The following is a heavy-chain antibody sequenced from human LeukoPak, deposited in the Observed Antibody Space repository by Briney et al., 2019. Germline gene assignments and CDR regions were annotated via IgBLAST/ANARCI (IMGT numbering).Heavy chain of an antibody. CDR1: GFTFSSYE. CDR3: ARGDRTNCSGGSCYSSNSPSTPKFDP. D-gene: IGHD2-15*01. J-gene: IGHJ5*02. V-gene: IGHV3-48*03. Sequence: GGSLRLSCAASGFTFSSYEMNWVRQAPGKGLEWVSYISSSGSTIYYADSVKGRFTISRDNAKNSLYLQMNSLRSDDTAVYYCARGDRTNCSGGSCYSSNSPSTPKFDPWGQGTLVTVSS. CDR2: ISSSGSTI.